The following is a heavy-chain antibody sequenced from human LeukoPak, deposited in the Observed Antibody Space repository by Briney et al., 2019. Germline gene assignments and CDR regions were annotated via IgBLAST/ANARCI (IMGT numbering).Heavy chain of an antibody. D-gene: IGHD1-26*01. CDR2: IYYSGST. J-gene: IGHJ5*02. CDR3: ARVRGVVEWELRWPGRNNWFDP. CDR1: GGSISSSSYY. Sequence: SETLSLTCTVSGGSISSSSYYWGWTRQPPGKGLEWIGSIYYSGSTYYNPSLKSRVTISVDTSKNQFSLKLSSVTAADTAVYYCARVRGVVEWELRWPGRNNWFDPWGQGTLVTVSS. V-gene: IGHV4-39*07.